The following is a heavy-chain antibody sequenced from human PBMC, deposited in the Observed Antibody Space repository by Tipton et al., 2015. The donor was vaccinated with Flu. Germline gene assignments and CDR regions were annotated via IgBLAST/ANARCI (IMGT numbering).Heavy chain of an antibody. CDR1: GFTFSTYG. J-gene: IGHJ4*02. CDR2: IWYDGSNK. D-gene: IGHD1-1*01. CDR3: ARDKNEFHALEN. Sequence: SLRLSCAGSGFTFSTYGMHWVRQAPGKGLEWVAVIWYDGSNKYYADSVKGRFTISRDNSRNMVYLQMNSLRAEDTAVYYCARDKNEFHALENWAQGTLVTVSS. V-gene: IGHV3-33*08.